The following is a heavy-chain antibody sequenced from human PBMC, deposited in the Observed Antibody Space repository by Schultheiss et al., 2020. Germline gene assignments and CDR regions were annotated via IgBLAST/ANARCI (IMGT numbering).Heavy chain of an antibody. CDR1: GGSINSYY. Sequence: SETLSLTCTVSGGSINSYYWSWIRQSPGKGLEWIGYIYHSGSTYYNPSLKSRVTISVDRSKNQFSLKLSSVTAADTAVYYCARGVDYGDYRFDYWGQGTLVTVSS. J-gene: IGHJ4*02. V-gene: IGHV4-59*12. CDR2: IYHSGST. CDR3: ARGVDYGDYRFDY. D-gene: IGHD4-17*01.